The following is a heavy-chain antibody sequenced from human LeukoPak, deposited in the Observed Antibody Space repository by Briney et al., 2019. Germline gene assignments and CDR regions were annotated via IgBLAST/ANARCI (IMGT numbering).Heavy chain of an antibody. J-gene: IGHJ1*01. Sequence: GASVKVSCKVSGYTLTELSMHWVRQAPGKGLEWMGGFDPEDGETIYAQKFQGRVTMTEDTSTDTAYMELSSLRSEDTAGYYCATDLVGATTTRGVEYFQHWGQGTLVTVSS. CDR3: ATDLVGATTTRGVEYFQH. V-gene: IGHV1-24*01. D-gene: IGHD1-26*01. CDR1: GYTLTELS. CDR2: FDPEDGET.